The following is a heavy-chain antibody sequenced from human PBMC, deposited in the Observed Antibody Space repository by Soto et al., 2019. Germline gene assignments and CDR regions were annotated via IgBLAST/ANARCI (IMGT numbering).Heavy chain of an antibody. J-gene: IGHJ4*02. D-gene: IGHD3-10*01. Sequence: HPGGSLRLSCAASGFTFSSYGMHWVRQAPGKGLEWVAVISYDGSNKYYADSVKGRFTISRDNSKNTLYLQMNSLRAEDTAVYYCAKIPRGMVRGVTDWGQGTLVTVSS. V-gene: IGHV3-30*18. CDR3: AKIPRGMVRGVTD. CDR2: ISYDGSNK. CDR1: GFTFSSYG.